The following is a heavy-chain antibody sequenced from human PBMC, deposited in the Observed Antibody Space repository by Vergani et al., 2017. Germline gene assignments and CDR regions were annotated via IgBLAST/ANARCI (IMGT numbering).Heavy chain of an antibody. D-gene: IGHD3-10*01. J-gene: IGHJ4*02. V-gene: IGHV3-23*01. CDR2: ISARYPST. Sequence: EVQLLQSGGGVIQPGGSVRLSCAASGFTFSACPMTWVRLAPGKGLEWVSAISARYPSTYYADSVKGRFTISRDNSKNTLYLQMNSLRAGDTAVYYCAKVSYGGSGSYFDYWGQGTLVTVSS. CDR1: GFTFSACP. CDR3: AKVSYGGSGSYFDY.